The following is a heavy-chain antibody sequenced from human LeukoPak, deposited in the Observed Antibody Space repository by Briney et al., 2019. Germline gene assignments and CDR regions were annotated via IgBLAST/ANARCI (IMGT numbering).Heavy chain of an antibody. CDR3: ARDLSRGVDP. CDR1: GGSISTGGYY. CDR2: IYCSGTT. Sequence: SETLSLTCTVSGGSISTGGYYWTWIRQHPGKGLEWIGYIYCSGTTYYNPSLESRVTISADTSKNQFSLRLTSVTAADTAVYYCARDLSRGVDPWGQGTLVTVSS. D-gene: IGHD3-16*01. J-gene: IGHJ5*02. V-gene: IGHV4-31*03.